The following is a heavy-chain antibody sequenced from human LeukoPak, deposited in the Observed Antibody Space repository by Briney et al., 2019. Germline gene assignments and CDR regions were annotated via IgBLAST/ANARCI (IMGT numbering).Heavy chain of an antibody. CDR1: GGSFSGYY. CDR3: AREPYYYDSTGYWD. CDR2: VYYSGST. J-gene: IGHJ4*02. V-gene: IGHV4-34*01. Sequence: PSETLSLTCAVYGGSFSGYYWGWIRQSPAKGLEWIASVYYSGSTYDNPSLKRRVTMSLDTSKNQFSLKLTSVTAADTAVYYCAREPYYYDSTGYWDWGQGTLVTVSS. D-gene: IGHD3-22*01.